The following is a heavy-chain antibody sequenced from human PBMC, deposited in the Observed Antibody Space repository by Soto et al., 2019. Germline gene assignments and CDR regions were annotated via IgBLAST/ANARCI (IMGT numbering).Heavy chain of an antibody. J-gene: IGHJ4*02. CDR3: ARLSAQSDY. CDR2: IKQDGSEE. Sequence: GGPLRLSCVASGFPFSGHWMSWVRQAPGKGPEWVANIKQDGSEEHYVDSVKGRFTVSRDNAKNSLHLQMNSLRAEDTAVYYCARLSAQSDYWGQGTLVTVSS. D-gene: IGHD3-16*02. V-gene: IGHV3-7*03. CDR1: GFPFSGHW.